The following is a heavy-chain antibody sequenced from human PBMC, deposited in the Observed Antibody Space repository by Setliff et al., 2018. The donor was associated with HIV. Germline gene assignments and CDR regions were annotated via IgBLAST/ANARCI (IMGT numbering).Heavy chain of an antibody. CDR2: IKSKSDGGTT. V-gene: IGHV3-15*01. CDR1: GFTFSNAW. D-gene: IGHD3-10*01. J-gene: IGHJ4*02. Sequence: GGSLRLSCAASGFTFSNAWMSWVRQAPGKGLEWVGRIKSKSDGGTTDYAAPVKAKFTISRDDSKNTLYLQMNSLKTDDTAVYYCTGSQYYYGSGSYFIDYWGQGTLVTVSS. CDR3: TGSQYYYGSGSYFIDY.